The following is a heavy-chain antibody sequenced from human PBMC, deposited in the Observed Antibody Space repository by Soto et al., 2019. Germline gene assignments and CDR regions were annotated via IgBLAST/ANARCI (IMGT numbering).Heavy chain of an antibody. CDR3: AKDSIGGYYYDSSGRPEEYFQH. CDR1: GFTFSNYW. V-gene: IGHV3-30*18. D-gene: IGHD3-22*01. CDR2: ISYDGSKN. J-gene: IGHJ1*01. Sequence: PGGSLRPSCAASGFTFSNYWMYWVRQAPGKGLEWEAGISYDGSKNYYADSVKGRFTISRDNSKNTLYLQMNSLRAEDTAVYYCAKDSIGGYYYDSSGRPEEYFQHWGQGTLVTVSS.